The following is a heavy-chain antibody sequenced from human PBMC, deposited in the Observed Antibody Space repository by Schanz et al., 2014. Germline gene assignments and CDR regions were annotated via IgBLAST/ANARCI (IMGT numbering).Heavy chain of an antibody. CDR1: GFTFSDYY. J-gene: IGHJ6*03. V-gene: IGHV3-11*06. CDR3: ARDHQWLARYYMDV. Sequence: VQLLDSGGGLVKPGGSLRLSCAASGFTFSDYYMTWIRQAPGKGLEWVSDISDSGDSTHYADSVKGRFTISRDNAENTLYLQMNSLRVEDTAVYYCARDHQWLARYYMDVWGKGTTVTVSS. D-gene: IGHD6-19*01. CDR2: ISDSGDST.